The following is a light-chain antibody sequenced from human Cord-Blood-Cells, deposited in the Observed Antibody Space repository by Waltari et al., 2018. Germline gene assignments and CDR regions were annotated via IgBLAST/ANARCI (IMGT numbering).Light chain of an antibody. V-gene: IGLV1-40*01. CDR2: GNS. CDR3: QSYDSSLSGYV. CDR1: SSNIGAGYD. Sequence: QSVLTQPPSVSGAPGQRVTISCTGSSSNIGAGYDVHWYQQLPGTAPKLLFYGNSNRPSGVPDRCSGSKSGTSASLAITGLQAEDEADYYCQSYDSSLSGYVFGTGTKVTVL. J-gene: IGLJ1*01.